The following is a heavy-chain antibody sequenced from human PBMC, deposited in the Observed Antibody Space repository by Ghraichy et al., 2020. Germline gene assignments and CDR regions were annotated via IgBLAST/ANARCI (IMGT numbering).Heavy chain of an antibody. V-gene: IGHV2-5*02. CDR2: IYWDDDK. CDR3: AHSFICSSTSCAGYYYYYMDV. J-gene: IGHJ6*03. CDR1: GFSLSTSGVG. D-gene: IGHD2-2*01. Sequence: SGPTLVKPTQTLTLTCTFSGFSLSTSGVGVGWIRQPPGKALEWLALIYWDDDKRYSPSLKSRLTITKDTSKNQVVLTMTNMDPVDTATYYCAHSFICSSTSCAGYYYYYMDVWGKGTTVTVSS.